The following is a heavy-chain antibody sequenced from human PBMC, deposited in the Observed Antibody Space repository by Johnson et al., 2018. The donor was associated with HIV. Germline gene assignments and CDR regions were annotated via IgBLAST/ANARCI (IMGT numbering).Heavy chain of an antibody. CDR2: IRYDGSNK. CDR3: AKVRRGSSWYIAFDI. J-gene: IGHJ3*02. V-gene: IGHV3-30*02. CDR1: GFTFSSYG. Sequence: QVQLVESGGGVVQPGGSLRLSCAASGFTFSSYGMHRVRQAPGKGLEWVAFIRYDGSNKYYADSVKGRFTISRDNSKNTLYLQMNSLRAEDTAVYYCAKVRRGSSWYIAFDIWGQGTMVTVSS. D-gene: IGHD6-13*01.